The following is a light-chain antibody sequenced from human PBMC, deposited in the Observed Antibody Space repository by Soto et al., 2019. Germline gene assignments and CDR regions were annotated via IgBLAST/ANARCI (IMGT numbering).Light chain of an antibody. CDR2: GVS. V-gene: IGKV3-20*01. Sequence: ETVMTQSPATLSLSPWERATLSCRASQSISSRYLAWYQQKPGQAPRLLMYGVSSRATGTPDRFSGSGSGTDFTLTISRLEPEDFAVYHCQQYDSSPTFGQGTTV. J-gene: IGKJ1*01. CDR3: QQYDSSPT. CDR1: QSISSRY.